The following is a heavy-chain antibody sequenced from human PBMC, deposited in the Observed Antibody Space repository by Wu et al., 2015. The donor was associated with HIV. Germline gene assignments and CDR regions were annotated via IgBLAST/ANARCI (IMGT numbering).Heavy chain of an antibody. Sequence: QVHLVQSGAEVKKPGASVKVSCKASGYTFTSYYMHWVRQAPGQGLEWMGGIIPMFGTVNYAQKFQGRVTITTDESTSTAYMEMSSLRFEDTAVYYCARATTMIRGIPNWLDPWGQGTLVTVSS. CDR2: IIPMFGTV. CDR1: GYTFTSYY. J-gene: IGHJ5*02. D-gene: IGHD3-10*01. CDR3: ARATTMIRGIPNWLDP. V-gene: IGHV1-69*01.